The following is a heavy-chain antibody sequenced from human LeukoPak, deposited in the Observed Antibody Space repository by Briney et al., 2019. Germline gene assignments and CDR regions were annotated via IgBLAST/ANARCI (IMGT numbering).Heavy chain of an antibody. CDR3: ARQYSSSSGKNAFDI. Sequence: GGSLRLSCVASGFTFDNAWMSWVRQAPGKGLEWVSGISGSGGSTYYAGSVKGRFTISRDNSKNMLYLQMNSLRAEDTAVYCCARQYSSSSGKNAFDIWGQGTMVTVSS. CDR1: GFTFDNAW. D-gene: IGHD6-6*01. V-gene: IGHV3-23*01. CDR2: ISGSGGST. J-gene: IGHJ3*02.